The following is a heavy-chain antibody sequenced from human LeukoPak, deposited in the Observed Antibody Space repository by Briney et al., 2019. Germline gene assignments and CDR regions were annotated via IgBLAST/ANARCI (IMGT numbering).Heavy chain of an antibody. CDR1: RFTFSSYW. J-gene: IGHJ3*02. Sequence: GGSLRLSCAASRFTFSSYWMSWVRQAPGKGLEWEANIKQDGSEKYYVDSVKGRFTISRDNAKNSLYLQMNSLRAEDTAVYYCARDSGGLEAFDIWGQGTMVTASS. V-gene: IGHV3-7*01. D-gene: IGHD1-26*01. CDR3: ARDSGGLEAFDI. CDR2: IKQDGSEK.